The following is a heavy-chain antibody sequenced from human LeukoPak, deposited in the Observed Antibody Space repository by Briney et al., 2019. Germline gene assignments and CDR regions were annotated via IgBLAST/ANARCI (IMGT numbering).Heavy chain of an antibody. CDR3: ARGDPTVTTKQNFDY. CDR1: GFSFSTYG. J-gene: IGHJ4*02. Sequence: GRSLRLSCAASGFSFSTYGMHWVRQAPGKGLEWVAVIWYDGINKYYADSVKGRFTISRDNSKNTLYLQMNSLRVEDTAVYYCARGDPTVTTKQNFDYWGQGTLVTVSS. D-gene: IGHD4-17*01. CDR2: IWYDGINK. V-gene: IGHV3-33*01.